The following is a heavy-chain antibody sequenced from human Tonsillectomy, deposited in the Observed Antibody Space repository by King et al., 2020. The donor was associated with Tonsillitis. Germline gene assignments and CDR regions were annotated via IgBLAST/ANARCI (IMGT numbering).Heavy chain of an antibody. CDR3: ARRDGALDYYYYGMDV. J-gene: IGHJ6*02. D-gene: IGHD4-17*01. CDR2: ISFDGSKK. Sequence: VQLVESGGGVVQPGRSLRLSCTASGFTFSSFVMHWVRQAPGKGLEGVSDISFDGSKKYYADSVKGRFAISRDNSKNTLFLQMNSLRAEDTAVYYCARRDGALDYYYYGMDVWGQGTTVTVSS. V-gene: IGHV3-30*09. CDR1: GFTFSSFV.